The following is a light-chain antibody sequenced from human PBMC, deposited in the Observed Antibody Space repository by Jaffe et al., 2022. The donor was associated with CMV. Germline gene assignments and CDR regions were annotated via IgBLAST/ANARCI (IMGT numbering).Light chain of an antibody. CDR3: FLSYTGARA. V-gene: IGLV7-46*01. CDR1: TGAVTSGHY. Sequence: QAVVTQEPSLTVSPGGTVTLTCGSSTGAVTSGHYPYWFQQKPGQAPRTLIYDTTTRHSWTPARFSGSLLGDKAALTLSGAQPEDEATYYCFLSYTGARAFGGGTKLTVL. CDR2: DTT. J-gene: IGLJ3*02.